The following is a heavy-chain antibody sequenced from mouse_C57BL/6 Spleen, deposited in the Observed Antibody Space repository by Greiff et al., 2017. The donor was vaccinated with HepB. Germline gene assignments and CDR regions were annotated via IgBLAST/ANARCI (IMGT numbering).Heavy chain of an antibody. CDR1: GFNIKDDY. Sequence: VQLHQSGAELVRPGASVKLSCTASGFNIKDDYMHWVKQRPEQGLEWIGWIDPENGDTESASKFQGKATITADTSSNTAYLQLSSLTSEDTAVYYCTPRTTVVGYFDYWGQGTTLTVSS. V-gene: IGHV14-4*01. CDR2: IDPENGDT. CDR3: TPRTTVVGYFDY. J-gene: IGHJ2*01. D-gene: IGHD1-1*01.